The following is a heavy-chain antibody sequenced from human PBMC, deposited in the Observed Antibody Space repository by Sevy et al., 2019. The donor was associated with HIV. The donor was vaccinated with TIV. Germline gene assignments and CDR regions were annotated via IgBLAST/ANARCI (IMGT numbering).Heavy chain of an antibody. D-gene: IGHD3-22*01. J-gene: IGHJ4*02. CDR1: GYNLTKLS. Sequence: ASVKVSCKVSGYNLTKLSMHWVRQAPGKGLEWMGSFDPEDGETLYAQSLQGRITMTEDTSTDTAYMELNSLRSEDTAVYYCATTKDYYESSGCPFDYWGQGTLVTVSS. CDR2: FDPEDGET. CDR3: ATTKDYYESSGCPFDY. V-gene: IGHV1-24*01.